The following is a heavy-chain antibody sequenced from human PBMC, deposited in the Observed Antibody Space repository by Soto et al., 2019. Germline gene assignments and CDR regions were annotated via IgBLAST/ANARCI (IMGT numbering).Heavy chain of an antibody. CDR3: ARDNGGY. CDR2: ISSDGRKE. Sequence: QEQLVESGGGVVQPGRSLRLSCAASGFTFRTYAMHWVRQAPGKGLEWVAVISSDGRKEFYVDSVKGRFTISRDNSKNTLYLQMNSPRTDDTAIYYCARDNGGYWGQGTLVTV. J-gene: IGHJ4*02. V-gene: IGHV3-30*04. D-gene: IGHD2-8*01. CDR1: GFTFRTYA.